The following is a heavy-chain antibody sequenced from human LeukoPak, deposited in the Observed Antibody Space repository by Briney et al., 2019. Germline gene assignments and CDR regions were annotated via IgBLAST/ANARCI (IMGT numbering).Heavy chain of an antibody. J-gene: IGHJ6*04. Sequence: PGGSLRLSCAASGFTFSSYAMSWVRQAPGKGLEWVSAISGSGGSTYYADSVKGRFTISRDNSKNTLYLQMNSLRAEDTAVYYCAKAVQDIVVVVAARWGFYGMDVWGKGTTVIVSS. CDR2: ISGSGGST. CDR3: AKAVQDIVVVVAARWGFYGMDV. D-gene: IGHD2-15*01. CDR1: GFTFSSYA. V-gene: IGHV3-23*01.